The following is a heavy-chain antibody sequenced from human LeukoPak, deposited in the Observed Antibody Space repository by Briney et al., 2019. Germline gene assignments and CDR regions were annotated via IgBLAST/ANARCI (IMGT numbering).Heavy chain of an antibody. D-gene: IGHD5-24*01. CDR3: ARGDGRDGYKGRLDY. V-gene: IGHV4-34*01. J-gene: IGHJ4*02. CDR2: INHSGST. CDR1: GGSFSGYY. Sequence: SETVSLTCAVYGGSFSGYYWSWIRQPPGKGLEWIGEINHSGSTNYNPSLKSRVTISVDTSKNQFSLKLSSVTAADTAVYYCARGDGRDGYKGRLDYWGQGTLVTVSS.